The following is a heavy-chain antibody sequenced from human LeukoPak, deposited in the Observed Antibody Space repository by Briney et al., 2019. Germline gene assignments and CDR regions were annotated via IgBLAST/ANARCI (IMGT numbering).Heavy chain of an antibody. Sequence: SETLSLTCAVSGGSISSSNWWSWVRQPPGKGLEWIGEIYHSGSTNYNSSLKSRVTISVDKSKNQFSLKLGSVTAADTAVYYCARRAYYYDSSGYWDFDYWGQGTLVTVSS. V-gene: IGHV4-4*02. CDR2: IYHSGST. CDR1: GGSISSSNW. D-gene: IGHD3-22*01. J-gene: IGHJ4*02. CDR3: ARRAYYYDSSGYWDFDY.